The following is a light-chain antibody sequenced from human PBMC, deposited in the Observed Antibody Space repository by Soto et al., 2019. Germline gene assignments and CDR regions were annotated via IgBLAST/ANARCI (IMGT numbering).Light chain of an antibody. CDR3: QQYGGSPRT. CDR2: DAS. Sequence: MVLTQSAATLSLSPGGRGTLSCRASQSVSSGYLAWYQQKPGQAPRLLIYDASSRATGIPDRFSGSGSGTDFTLTISRLEPEDFAVYYCQQYGGSPRTFCQRTKVDIK. CDR1: QSVSSGY. V-gene: IGKV3-20*01. J-gene: IGKJ1*01.